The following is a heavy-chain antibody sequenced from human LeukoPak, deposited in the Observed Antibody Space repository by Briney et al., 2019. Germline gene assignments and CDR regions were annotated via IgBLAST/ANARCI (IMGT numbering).Heavy chain of an antibody. CDR2: ISSGSSAI. CDR1: GFTFTTYS. CDR3: ARGHTAVTRHFDF. Sequence: GGSLRLSCAASGFTFTTYSMTWVRQAPGKGLEWVSIISSGSSAIFSADALKGRFTISGDDAKNLLYLDMNSLRAEDTAVYYCARGHTAVTRHFDFWGQGTLVTVSS. V-gene: IGHV3-21*01. J-gene: IGHJ4*02. D-gene: IGHD4-17*01.